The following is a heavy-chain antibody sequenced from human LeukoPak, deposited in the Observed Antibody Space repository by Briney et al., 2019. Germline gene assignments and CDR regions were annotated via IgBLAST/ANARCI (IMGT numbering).Heavy chain of an antibody. Sequence: GGSLRLSCAASGFTFSYFYMSWIRQAPGKGLEWVSHISSSGSTTYYAESVKGRFTISRDNAKNSLYLQMNSLRAEDTAVYYCARFYDSWGQGTLVTVSS. D-gene: IGHD2/OR15-2a*01. CDR3: ARFYDS. V-gene: IGHV3-11*01. CDR1: GFTFSYFY. J-gene: IGHJ4*02. CDR2: ISSSGSTT.